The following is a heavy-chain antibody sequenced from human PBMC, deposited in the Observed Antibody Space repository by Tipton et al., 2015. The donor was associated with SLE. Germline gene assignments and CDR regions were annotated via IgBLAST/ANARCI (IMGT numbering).Heavy chain of an antibody. Sequence: TLSLTCTVSGGSISRSSYYWGWIRQPPGKGLEWIGEINHSGSTNYNPSLKSRVTISVDTSKNQFSLKLSSVTAADTAVYYCARSGPALGYCSGGSCLDYWGQGTLVTVSS. D-gene: IGHD2-15*01. CDR3: ARSGPALGYCSGGSCLDY. CDR1: GGSISRSSYY. CDR2: INHSGST. J-gene: IGHJ4*02. V-gene: IGHV4-39*07.